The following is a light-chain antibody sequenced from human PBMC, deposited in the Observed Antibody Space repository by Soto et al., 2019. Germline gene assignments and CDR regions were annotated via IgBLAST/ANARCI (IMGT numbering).Light chain of an antibody. V-gene: IGKV1-39*01. CDR2: AAS. CDR1: QSISSY. J-gene: IGKJ4*01. Sequence: DIQMTQSPSSLSASVGDRVTITCRASQSISSYLNWYQQKPGKAPKLLIYAASSLQSGVPSRFSGSGSGTDFTLTISSLQPEDFATYYCHQSYSTPRSTFGGGTKVEIK. CDR3: HQSYSTPRST.